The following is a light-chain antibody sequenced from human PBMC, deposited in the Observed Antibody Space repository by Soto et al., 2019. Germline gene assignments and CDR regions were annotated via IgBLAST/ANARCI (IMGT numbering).Light chain of an antibody. CDR2: EVS. V-gene: IGLV2-14*01. CDR3: SSYGGSNNYVL. J-gene: IGLJ2*01. CDR1: STDIGGFKY. Sequence: QSALTQPASVSGSPGQSITISCTGTSTDIGGFKYVSWYQQHPDKAPKLLIFEVSNRPSGVSNRFSGSKSGNTASLTVSGLRAEDEADYYCSSYGGSNNYVLFGGGTKLTVL.